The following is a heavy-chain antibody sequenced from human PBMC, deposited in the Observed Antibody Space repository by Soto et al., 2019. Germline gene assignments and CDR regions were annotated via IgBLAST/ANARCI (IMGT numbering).Heavy chain of an antibody. Sequence: QVQLVQSGAEVKKPGSSVKVSCKASGGTVSSYTFSWVRQAPGQGLEWMGRFIPILDLASYAQKFQGRVTITADKSTSTAYMVVNSLRSEDTAVYSCGTPRSVGVYGDYALEYWGQGSLVAVSS. D-gene: IGHD4-17*01. J-gene: IGHJ4*02. V-gene: IGHV1-69*02. CDR3: GTPRSVGVYGDYALEY. CDR1: GGTVSSYT. CDR2: FIPILDLA.